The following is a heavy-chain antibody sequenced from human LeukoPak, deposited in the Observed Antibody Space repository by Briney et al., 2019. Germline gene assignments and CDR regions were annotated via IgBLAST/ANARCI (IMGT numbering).Heavy chain of an antibody. CDR2: INHSGST. CDR1: GGSFSGYY. D-gene: IGHD3-22*01. J-gene: IGHJ3*02. Sequence: HPSETLSLTCAVYGGSFSGYYWSWIRQPPGKGLEWIGEINHSGSTNYNPSLKSRVTISVDTSKNQFSLKLSSVTAADTAGYYCERGSAHYESRGYSTYHQDAFDTWGQGTMGTVSS. CDR3: ERGSAHYESRGYSTYHQDAFDT. V-gene: IGHV4-34*01.